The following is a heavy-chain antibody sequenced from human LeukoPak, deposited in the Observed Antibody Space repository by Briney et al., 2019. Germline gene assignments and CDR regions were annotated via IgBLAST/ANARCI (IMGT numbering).Heavy chain of an antibody. CDR2: IKFDGSIT. CDR3: AKSDWFDP. Sequence: GGSLRLSCTASGFTLSGYWMSWVRQAPGKGLVWVSRIKFDGSITTYADSVKGRFTISRDIAKNTLYLQMNSLRAEDTAVYYCAKSDWFDPWGRGTVVTVSS. V-gene: IGHV3-74*03. CDR1: GFTLSGYW. J-gene: IGHJ5*02.